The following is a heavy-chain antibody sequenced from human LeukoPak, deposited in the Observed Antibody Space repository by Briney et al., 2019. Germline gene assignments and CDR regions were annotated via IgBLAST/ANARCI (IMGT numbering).Heavy chain of an antibody. J-gene: IGHJ5*02. V-gene: IGHV3-23*01. CDR2: NSPAGGTT. D-gene: IGHD4-11*01. CDR3: AKGDYTAAFDP. CDR1: GFTFSSEA. Sequence: GGSLRLSCAVSGFTFSSEAMGWVRQLPGGGLEWVSTNSPAGGTTYYAESMKGRFTISRDNSKSTLYLQMNSLRVEDTAVYYCAKGDYTAAFDPWGQGTLVTVSS.